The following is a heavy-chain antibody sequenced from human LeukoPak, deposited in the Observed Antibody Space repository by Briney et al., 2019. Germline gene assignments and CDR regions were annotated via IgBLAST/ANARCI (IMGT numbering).Heavy chain of an antibody. J-gene: IGHJ4*02. CDR3: ARDGGTSGYEDY. CDR2: ISSDGSIT. D-gene: IGHD5-12*01. CDR1: GFTFSTYW. Sequence: GGSLRLSCAASGFTFSTYWMHWVRQAPGKGLVWVSRISSDGSITNYADSVKGRFTISRDNAKNTLYLQMNSLRAEDTAIYYCARDGGTSGYEDYWGQGTLVTVSS. V-gene: IGHV3-74*01.